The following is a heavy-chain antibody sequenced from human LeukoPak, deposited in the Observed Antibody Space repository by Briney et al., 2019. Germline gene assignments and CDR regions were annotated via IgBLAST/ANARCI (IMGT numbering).Heavy chain of an antibody. D-gene: IGHD2-15*01. Sequence: GGSLRLSCAASGFTFSNYAMTWVRQAPGKGLEWVSAISGSGGSTYYADSVKGRFTISRDTSKSTLYLQMNSLRAEDTAVYYCAKRSGDSYYLDSWGQGTLVTVSS. V-gene: IGHV3-23*01. J-gene: IGHJ4*02. CDR2: ISGSGGST. CDR3: AKRSGDSYYLDS. CDR1: GFTFSNYA.